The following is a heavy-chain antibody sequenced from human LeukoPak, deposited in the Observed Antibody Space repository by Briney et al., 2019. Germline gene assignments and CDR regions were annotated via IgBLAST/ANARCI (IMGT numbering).Heavy chain of an antibody. V-gene: IGHV1-18*01. CDR3: ARVPRNAQRTGVMSRWFDP. J-gene: IGHJ5*02. CDR1: GYTLTSYG. CDR2: ISAYNGNT. D-gene: IGHD2-8*02. Sequence: ASVKVSCKASGYTLTSYGISWVRQAPGQGLEWMGWISAYNGNTNYAQKLQGRVTMTTDTSTSTAYMELRSLRSDDTAVYYCARVPRNAQRTGVMSRWFDPWGQGTLVTVSS.